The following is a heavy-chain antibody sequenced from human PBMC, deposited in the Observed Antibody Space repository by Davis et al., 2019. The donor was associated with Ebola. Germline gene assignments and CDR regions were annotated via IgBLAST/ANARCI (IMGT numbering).Heavy chain of an antibody. CDR3: ARGMVRGVPSFDY. CDR2: INHSGST. V-gene: IGHV4-39*07. J-gene: IGHJ4*02. Sequence: SETLSLTCTVSGGSISSSSYYWGWIRQPPGKGLEWIGEINHSGSTNYNPSLKSRVTISVDTSKNQFSLKLSSVTAADTAVYYCARGMVRGVPSFDYWGQGTLVTVSS. D-gene: IGHD3-10*01. CDR1: GGSISSSSYY.